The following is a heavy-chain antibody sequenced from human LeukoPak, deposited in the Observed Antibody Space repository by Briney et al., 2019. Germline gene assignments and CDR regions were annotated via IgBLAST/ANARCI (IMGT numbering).Heavy chain of an antibody. Sequence: ASVKVSCKASGYTFTCYYMHWVRQAPGQGLEWMGWINPNSGGTNYAQKFQGRVTMTRDTSISTAYMELSRLRSDDTAVYYCARERIFGRGWFDPWGQGTLVTVSS. CDR3: ARERIFGRGWFDP. CDR2: INPNSGGT. D-gene: IGHD2-15*01. CDR1: GYTFTCYY. V-gene: IGHV1-2*02. J-gene: IGHJ5*02.